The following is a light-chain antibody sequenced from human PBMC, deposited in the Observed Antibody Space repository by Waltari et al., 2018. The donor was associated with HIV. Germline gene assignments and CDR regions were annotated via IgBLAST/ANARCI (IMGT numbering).Light chain of an antibody. J-gene: IGKJ1*01. V-gene: IGKV2-28*01. CDR3: METLQTPA. CDR2: LAS. Sequence: DIALIQSAGSLSVSPGKSASISCRSSQSLRNKNGYHYLDWYLHKPGQSPKLLIYLASIPAPGVPDRFSGSGSGTDFTLTISRVGTNDVGLYYGMETLQTPAFGQGTRLEI. CDR1: QSLRNKNGYHY.